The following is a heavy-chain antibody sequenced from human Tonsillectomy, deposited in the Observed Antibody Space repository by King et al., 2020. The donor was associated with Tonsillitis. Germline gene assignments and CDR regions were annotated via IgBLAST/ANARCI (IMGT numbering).Heavy chain of an antibody. J-gene: IGHJ4*02. CDR2: ISNSGSYT. V-gene: IGHV3-11*05. CDR3: ARDISAAGTDY. Sequence: QLVQSGGGLVNPGGSLRLSCAASGFTFSDYYISWIRQAPGKGLEWVSHISNSGSYTNYADSVKGRFTISRDNANNSLYLQLSSLRAEDTAVYYCARDISAAGTDYWGQGTLVTVSS. D-gene: IGHD6-13*01. CDR1: GFTFSDYY.